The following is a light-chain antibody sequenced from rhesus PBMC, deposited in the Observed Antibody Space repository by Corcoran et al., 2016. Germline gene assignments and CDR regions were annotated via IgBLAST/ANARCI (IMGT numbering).Light chain of an antibody. Sequence: DIQMTQSPSSLSASVGDRVTITCRASENVNNYLNWYQQKPGKAPKLLIYKASTLKSGVPSRFSGSGAGTDYTFTISSLQPEDVATYYCQHGYGTPYSFGQGTKVEFK. V-gene: IGKV1-74*01. J-gene: IGKJ2*01. CDR1: ENVNNY. CDR2: KAS. CDR3: QHGYGTPYS.